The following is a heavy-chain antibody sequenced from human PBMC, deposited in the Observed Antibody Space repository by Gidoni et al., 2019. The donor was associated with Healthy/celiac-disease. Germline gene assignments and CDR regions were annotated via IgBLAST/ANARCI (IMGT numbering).Heavy chain of an antibody. CDR2: ISAYNGNT. CDR1: GYTFTSYG. CDR3: ARESNYYDSSGYYSMLSFDY. D-gene: IGHD3-22*01. Sequence: QVQLVQSGAEVKKPGASVKVSCKASGYTFTSYGISWVRQAPGQGLEWMGWISAYNGNTNYAQKLQGRVTMTTDTSTSTAYMELRSLRSDDTAVYYCARESNYYDSSGYYSMLSFDYWGQGTLVTVSS. V-gene: IGHV1-18*04. J-gene: IGHJ4*02.